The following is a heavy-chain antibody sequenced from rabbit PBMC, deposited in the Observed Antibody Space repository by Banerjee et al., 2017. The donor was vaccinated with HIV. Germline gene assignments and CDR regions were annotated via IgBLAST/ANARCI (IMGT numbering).Heavy chain of an antibody. V-gene: IGHV1S40*01. Sequence: QSLEESGGDLVKPGASLTLTCTASGFSFSSNYWICWVRQAPGKGLEWIACIGPGSSGSTYYASWAKGRFTISKTSSTTVTLQMTSLTAADTATYFCARDYGYSDWYFDLWGQGTLVTVS. D-gene: IGHD6-1*01. CDR2: IGPGSSGST. CDR1: GFSFSSNYW. CDR3: ARDYGYSDWYFDL. J-gene: IGHJ4*01.